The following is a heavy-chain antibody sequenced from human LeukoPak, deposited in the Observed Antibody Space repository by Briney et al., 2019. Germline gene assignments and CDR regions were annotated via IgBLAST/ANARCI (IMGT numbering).Heavy chain of an antibody. CDR3: ARENVLRYFDWLLSEGGFDP. V-gene: IGHV4-34*01. CDR2: INHSGST. Sequence: SETLSLTCAVYGGSFSGYYWSWIRQPPGKGLEWIGEINHSGSTNYNPSLKSRVTISVDTSKNQFSLKLSSVTAADTAVYYCARENVLRYFDWLLSEGGFDPWGQGTLVTVSS. J-gene: IGHJ5*02. CDR1: GGSFSGYY. D-gene: IGHD3-9*01.